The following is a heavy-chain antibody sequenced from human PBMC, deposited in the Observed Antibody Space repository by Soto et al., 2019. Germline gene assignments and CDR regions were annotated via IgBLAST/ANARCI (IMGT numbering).Heavy chain of an antibody. V-gene: IGHV5-51*01. J-gene: IGHJ4*02. CDR2: IYPGDSDT. CDR3: ARQIYDSDTGPNFQYYFDS. CDR1: GYSFTNYW. Sequence: GESLKISCKASGYSFTNYWIGWVRQMPGKGLEWMGVIYPGDSDTKYSPSFQGQVTISADKSISTAYLQWSSLRASDTAMYYCARQIYDSDTGPNFQYYFDSWGQGTPVTVSS. D-gene: IGHD3-22*01.